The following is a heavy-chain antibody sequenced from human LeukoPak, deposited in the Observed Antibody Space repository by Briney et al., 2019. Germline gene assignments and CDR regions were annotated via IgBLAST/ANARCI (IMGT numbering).Heavy chain of an antibody. CDR1: GYTFSSYS. J-gene: IGHJ4*02. D-gene: IGHD3-22*01. V-gene: IGHV3-21*01. CDR2: ISVRSNYI. Sequence: PGGSLGLSFAASGYTFSSYSINWVRQAPGKGLEWVSSISVRSNYIYYADSVRGRFSISRDDARDSLYLQMNSLRAEDTAVYYCVRLRRNSDTSGFYCYYDYWGQGTLDSVSS. CDR3: VRLRRNSDTSGFYCYYDY.